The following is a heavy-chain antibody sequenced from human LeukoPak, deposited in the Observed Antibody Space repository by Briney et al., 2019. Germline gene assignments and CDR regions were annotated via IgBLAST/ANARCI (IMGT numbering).Heavy chain of an antibody. Sequence: MSSGTLSLTCTVSGDSISGYYWSWVRLPPGKRLEYLGYIHTSASTNYSPSLKSRVTMSVDTSKNQFSLTLTSVTAADTAVYYCARLIGSKLPRVAYSYHYLDVWGKGTTVTVSS. D-gene: IGHD1-7*01. J-gene: IGHJ6*03. CDR3: ARLIGSKLPRVAYSYHYLDV. CDR1: GDSISGYY. V-gene: IGHV4-4*09. CDR2: IHTSAST.